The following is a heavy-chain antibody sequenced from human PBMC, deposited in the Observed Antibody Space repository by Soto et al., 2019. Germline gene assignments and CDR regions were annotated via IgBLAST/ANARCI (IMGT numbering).Heavy chain of an antibody. V-gene: IGHV3-66*01. CDR2: IYSGGNT. J-gene: IGHJ6*02. CDR3: ARVKYYNSWQHYYGMDV. D-gene: IGHD3-10*01. CDR1: GFTVSNDY. Sequence: EVRLVESGGGLVQPGGSLRLSCAVSGFTVSNDYMTWVRQAPGKGLEWVSVIYSGGNTYYADSVKGRFTISRDNSKNSXYLQMNSLRAQDTAVYYCARVKYYNSWQHYYGMDVWGQGTTVTVSS.